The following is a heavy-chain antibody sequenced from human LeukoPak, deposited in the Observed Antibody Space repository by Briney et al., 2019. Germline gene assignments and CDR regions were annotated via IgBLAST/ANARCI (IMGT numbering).Heavy chain of an antibody. V-gene: IGHV3-7*04. CDR2: IKEDGSDK. Sequence: PGGSLRLSCAASGFTFSSYWMSWVRQAQGKGLEWVAHIKEDGSDKNYVDSVKGRFTISRDNAKNSLYLQMNSLRVEDTAVYYCARVHWYFDFWGRGTLVTVSS. J-gene: IGHJ2*01. CDR3: ARVHWYFDF. CDR1: GFTFSSYW.